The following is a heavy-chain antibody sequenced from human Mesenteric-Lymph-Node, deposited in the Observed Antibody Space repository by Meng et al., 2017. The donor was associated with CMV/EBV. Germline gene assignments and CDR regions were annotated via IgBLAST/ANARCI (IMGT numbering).Heavy chain of an antibody. CDR2: IYGRGDT. D-gene: IGHD6-19*01. CDR3: AKDQSQYYRDGWSNWFDP. J-gene: IGHJ5*02. V-gene: IGHV4-4*02. CDR1: ISSHMW. Sequence: ISSHMWWSWGRQSPGKGLEWIGQIYGRGDTKYNPSLQSRVTISLDTSSNQFSLRLSSVTAADTAVYYCAKDQSQYYRDGWSNWFDPWGQGILVPSPQ.